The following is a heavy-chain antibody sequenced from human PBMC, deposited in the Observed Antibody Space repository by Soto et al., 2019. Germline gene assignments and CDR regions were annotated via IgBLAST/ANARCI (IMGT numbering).Heavy chain of an antibody. Sequence: GGSLRLSCAASGFTFSNYAMSWVRQPPGKGLEWVSDITSSGDNTYYRDSVKGRFTVSRDNSKNTVSLQMNSLRAEDTAVYYCAKESLRRDGYREPHFDYWGQGTLVTVSS. CDR3: AKESLRRDGYREPHFDY. D-gene: IGHD5-12*01. V-gene: IGHV3-23*01. J-gene: IGHJ4*02. CDR1: GFTFSNYA. CDR2: ITSSGDNT.